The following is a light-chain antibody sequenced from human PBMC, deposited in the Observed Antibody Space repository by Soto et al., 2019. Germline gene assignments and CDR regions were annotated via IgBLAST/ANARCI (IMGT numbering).Light chain of an antibody. V-gene: IGLV2-23*01. J-gene: IGLJ2*01. Sequence: QSALTQPASVSGSPGQSIAISCTGTNSDVGTYDLVSWYQQHPGKAPKLMIYEGSKRPSGVSYRFSGSKSGNTASLTISGLQAEDEADYYCCSYASSSTFHVIFGGGTKVTVL. CDR3: CSYASSSTFHVI. CDR2: EGS. CDR1: NSDVGTYDL.